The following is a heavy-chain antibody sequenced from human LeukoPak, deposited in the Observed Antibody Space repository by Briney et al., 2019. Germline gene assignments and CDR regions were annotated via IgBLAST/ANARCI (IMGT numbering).Heavy chain of an antibody. CDR1: GYSISSGYY. V-gene: IGHV4-38-2*01. CDR3: ARVQRYFDWLSNYYHYYYMDV. Sequence: SETLSLTCAVSGYSISSGYYWGWIRQPPGKGLEWIGSIYHSGSTYYNPSLKSRVTISVDTSKNQFSLKLSSVTAADTAVYYCARVQRYFDWLSNYYHYYYMDVWGKGTTVTVSS. D-gene: IGHD3-9*01. CDR2: IYHSGST. J-gene: IGHJ6*03.